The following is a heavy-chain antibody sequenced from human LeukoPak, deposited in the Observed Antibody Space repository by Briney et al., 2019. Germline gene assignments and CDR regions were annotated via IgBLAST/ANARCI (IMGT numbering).Heavy chain of an antibody. CDR2: ISWNSGSI. CDR1: GFTFDDYA. D-gene: IGHD6-6*01. V-gene: IGHV3-9*01. J-gene: IGHJ6*02. Sequence: PGGSLRLSCAASGFTFDDYAMHWVRQAPGKGLEWVSGISWNSGSIGYADSVKGRFTISRDNAKNSLYLQMNSLRAEDTALYYCAKDMQAARPPLGDYYYGMDVWGQGTTVTVSS. CDR3: AKDMQAARPPLGDYYYGMDV.